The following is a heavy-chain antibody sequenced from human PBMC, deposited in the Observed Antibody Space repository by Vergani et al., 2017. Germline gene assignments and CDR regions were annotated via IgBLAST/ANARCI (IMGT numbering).Heavy chain of an antibody. CDR2: LTGGGGST. V-gene: IGHV3-23*01. Sequence: EVQLLESGGSLKQPGGSVRLSCAASGFTFSTYAMHWVRQAPGKGLEWVSALTGGGGSTYYADSFKGRFIISRDNSRDTLYLQMNSLRPEDTATYYCVKDAGRYENFCDSWGQGTLVTVS. D-gene: IGHD1-26*01. CDR1: GFTFSTYA. CDR3: VKDAGRYENFCDS. J-gene: IGHJ4*02.